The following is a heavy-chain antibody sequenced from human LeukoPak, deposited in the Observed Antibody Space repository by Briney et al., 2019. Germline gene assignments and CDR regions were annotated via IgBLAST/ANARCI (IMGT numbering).Heavy chain of an antibody. J-gene: IGHJ4*02. CDR2: INPNSGGT. D-gene: IGHD2-2*01. CDR3: ARTGRSSTSCYYGDY. Sequence: ASVKVSCKASGYTFTGYYMHWVRQAPGQGLEWMGWINPNSGGTNYAQKFQGRVTMTRDTSISTAYMELSRLRSDDTAVYYCARTGRSSTSCYYGDYWGQGTLVTVSS. CDR1: GYTFTGYY. V-gene: IGHV1-2*02.